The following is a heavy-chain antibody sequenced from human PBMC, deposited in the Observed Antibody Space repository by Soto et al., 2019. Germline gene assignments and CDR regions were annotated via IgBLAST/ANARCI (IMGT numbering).Heavy chain of an antibody. D-gene: IGHD2-15*01. Sequence: QVRLVQSGAEVRKPGSSVRVSCKASGGTFSNYAFSWVRQAPGQGLEWMGAIIPLFGTTRYAQKFQGRFTITAGDSTSTAYMDLSGLRSEDTPMYFCASREGVVVRRNKDGFAFLGQGTMVTVSA. CDR2: IIPLFGTT. V-gene: IGHV1-69*01. CDR1: GGTFSNYA. J-gene: IGHJ3*01. CDR3: ASREGVVVRRNKDGFAF.